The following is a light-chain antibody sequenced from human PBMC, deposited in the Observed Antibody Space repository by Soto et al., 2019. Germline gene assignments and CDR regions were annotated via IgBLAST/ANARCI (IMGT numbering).Light chain of an antibody. CDR2: AES. CDR3: QQSYSTPFT. Sequence: DIQMTQSPSSLSASVGDRVTITCRASQSISTYLNWDQQKAGKAPKVMIHAESSLQSGVPSRFSGSGSGTDFPLTISSLQPEDFVTYYCQQSYSTPFTFAPGTKVDIK. CDR1: QSISTY. J-gene: IGKJ3*01. V-gene: IGKV1-39*01.